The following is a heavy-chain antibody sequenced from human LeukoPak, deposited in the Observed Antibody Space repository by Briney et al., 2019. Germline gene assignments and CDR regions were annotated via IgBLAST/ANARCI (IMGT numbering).Heavy chain of an antibody. CDR2: ISSSSRTI. CDR1: GFTFNIYS. J-gene: IGHJ4*02. V-gene: IGHV3-48*01. D-gene: IGHD4-17*01. Sequence: PGGSLRLSCAASGFTFNIYSMNWVRQAPGRGLEWLSYISSSSRTIYYADSVKGRFTISRDNANNSLYLQMNSLRAEDTAVYYCARDRYGDYDFDYWGQGTLVTVSS. CDR3: ARDRYGDYDFDY.